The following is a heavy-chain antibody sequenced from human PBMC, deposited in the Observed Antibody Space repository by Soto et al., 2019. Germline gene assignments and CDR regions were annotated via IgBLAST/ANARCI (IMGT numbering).Heavy chain of an antibody. CDR1: GFTFSSYA. D-gene: IGHD4-17*01. V-gene: IGHV3-23*01. CDR2: ISGSGGST. CDR3: AKAHYFYGDIYYGMDV. Sequence: GGSLRLSCAASGFTFSSYAMSWVRQAPGKGLEWVSAISGSGGSTYYADSVKGRFTISRDNSKNTLYLQMNSLRAEDTAVYYCAKAHYFYGDIYYGMDVWGQGTTVTVSS. J-gene: IGHJ6*02.